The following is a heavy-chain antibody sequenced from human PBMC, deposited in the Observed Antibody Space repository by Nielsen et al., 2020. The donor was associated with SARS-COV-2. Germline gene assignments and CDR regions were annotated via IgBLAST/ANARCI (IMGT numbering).Heavy chain of an antibody. CDR2: ISSNGGST. CDR3: ARDRQGYFDY. Sequence: WIRQPPGKGLEYVSAISSNGGSTYYADSVKGRFTISRDNSKNTLYLQMSSLRAEDTAVYYCARDRQGYFDYWGQGTLVTVSS. J-gene: IGHJ4*02. V-gene: IGHV3-64D*09. D-gene: IGHD2-15*01.